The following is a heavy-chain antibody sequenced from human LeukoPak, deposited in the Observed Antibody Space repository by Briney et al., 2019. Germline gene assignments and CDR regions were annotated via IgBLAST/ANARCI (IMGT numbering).Heavy chain of an antibody. CDR2: ISSSGSTI. CDR1: GFTFSSYE. Sequence: GGSLRLSCAASGFTFSSYEMNWVRQAPGKGLEWVSYISSSGSTIYYADSVKGRFTISRDNAKNSLYLQMNSLRAEDMALYYCAKDKKQYYYYYCMDVWGKGTTVTVSS. V-gene: IGHV3-48*03. CDR3: AKDKKQYYYYYCMDV. J-gene: IGHJ6*03.